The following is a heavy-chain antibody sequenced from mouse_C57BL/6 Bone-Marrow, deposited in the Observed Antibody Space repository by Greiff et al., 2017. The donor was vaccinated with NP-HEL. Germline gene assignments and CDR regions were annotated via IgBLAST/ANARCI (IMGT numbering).Heavy chain of an antibody. D-gene: IGHD2-1*01. CDR3: ARQSLFYYGNWSAMDY. V-gene: IGHV14-3*01. CDR2: IDPANGNT. CDR1: GFNIKNTY. J-gene: IGHJ4*01. Sequence: VQLQQSVAELVRPGASVKLSCTASGFNIKNTYLHWVKQRPEQGLEWIGRIDPANGNTKYAPKFQGKATITADTSSNTAYLQLSSLTSEDTAIYYCARQSLFYYGNWSAMDYWGQGTSVTVSS.